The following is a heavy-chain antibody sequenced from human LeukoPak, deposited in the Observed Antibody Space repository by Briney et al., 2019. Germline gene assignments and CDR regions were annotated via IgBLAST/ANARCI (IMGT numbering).Heavy chain of an antibody. CDR2: INAGNGNT. J-gene: IGHJ4*02. CDR3: AYGYYDFWSGYSQFDY. CDR1: GYTFTSYA. V-gene: IGHV1-3*01. D-gene: IGHD3-3*01. Sequence: ASVKVSCKASGYTFTSYAMHWVRQAPGQRLEWMGWINAGNGNTKYSQKFQGRVTITRDTSASTAYMELSSLRSGDTAVYYCAYGYYDFWSGYSQFDYWGQGTLVTVSS.